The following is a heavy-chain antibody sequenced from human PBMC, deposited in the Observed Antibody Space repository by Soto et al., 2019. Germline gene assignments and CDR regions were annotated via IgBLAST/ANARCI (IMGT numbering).Heavy chain of an antibody. V-gene: IGHV4-59*01. CDR1: GGSISSYY. D-gene: IGHD6-19*01. J-gene: IGHJ4*02. CDR3: ARVARSGWYYFDY. CDR2: IYYSGST. Sequence: SETLSLTCTVSGGSISSYYCSWIRQPPGKGLEWIGYIYYSGSTNYNPSLKSRVTISVDTSKNQFSLKLSSVTAADTAVYYCARVARSGWYYFDYWGQGTLVTVSS.